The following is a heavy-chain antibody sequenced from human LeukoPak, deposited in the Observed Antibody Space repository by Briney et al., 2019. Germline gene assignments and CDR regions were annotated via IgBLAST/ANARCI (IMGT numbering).Heavy chain of an antibody. CDR2: IWFDGSNK. CDR3: ERWGIATAGGIDY. Sequence: GTSLRLSCAASGFSFSRYGMHWVRQAPGKGLEWVALIWFDGSNKYHADSVKGRFTISRDNSKNTLDLQMSSLRVEDTAVYYCERWGIATAGGIDYWGQGTLVTVSS. D-gene: IGHD6-13*01. CDR1: GFSFSRYG. J-gene: IGHJ4*02. V-gene: IGHV3-33*01.